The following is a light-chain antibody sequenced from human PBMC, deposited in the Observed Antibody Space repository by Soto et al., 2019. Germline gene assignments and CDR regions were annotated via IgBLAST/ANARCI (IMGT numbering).Light chain of an antibody. CDR1: KIGSQS. J-gene: IGLJ3*02. CDR2: YDS. CDR3: QVWDSSSDRPV. Sequence: SYELTQTPSLSVAPEKTASITCGGDKIGSQSVHWYQHKPGQAPILGMRYDSDRPSGIPERFSGSNSGNTATLTISRVEAGDEDDYYCQVWDSSSDRPVFGGGTKLTVL. V-gene: IGLV3-21*04.